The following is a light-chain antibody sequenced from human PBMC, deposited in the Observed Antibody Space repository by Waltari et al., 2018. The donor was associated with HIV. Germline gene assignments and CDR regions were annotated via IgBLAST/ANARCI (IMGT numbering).Light chain of an antibody. J-gene: IGLJ1*01. Sequence: QAVLTQPSSLSASPGASASLTCTLRSGINVGTYRIYWYQQKPGSPPQYLLRYKSDSDKQQGSGVPSRFSASKDASANAEILLISGLQSEDEADYYCMIWHSSAYVFGTGTKVTVL. V-gene: IGLV5-45*03. CDR1: SGINVGTYR. CDR3: MIWHSSAYV. CDR2: YKSDSDK.